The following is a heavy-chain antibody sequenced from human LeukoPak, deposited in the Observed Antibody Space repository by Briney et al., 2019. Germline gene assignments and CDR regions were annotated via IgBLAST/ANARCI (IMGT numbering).Heavy chain of an antibody. CDR2: ISGSGGST. D-gene: IGHD6-6*01. Sequence: GGSLRLSCAASGFTFSSYTMSWVCQAPGKGLEWVSAISGSGGSTYYADSVKGRFSISRDNSKNTLYLQMTNLRAEDTALYSCAKGGMAARPNWLDPWGQGTLVSVSS. J-gene: IGHJ5*02. CDR1: GFTFSSYT. V-gene: IGHV3-23*01. CDR3: AKGGMAARPNWLDP.